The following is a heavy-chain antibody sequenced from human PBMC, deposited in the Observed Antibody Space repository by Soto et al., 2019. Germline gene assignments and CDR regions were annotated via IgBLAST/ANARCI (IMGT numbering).Heavy chain of an antibody. D-gene: IGHD3-22*01. CDR3: AKEAYYYDLVFDY. V-gene: IGHV3-23*01. CDR2: ISGSGGST. J-gene: IGHJ4*02. Sequence: GGSLRLSCAASGITFNNYAMSWVRQAPGKGLEWVSAISGSGGSTYYADSVKGRFTISRDNSKNTLYLQMNSLRAEDTAVYYCAKEAYYYDLVFDYWGQGTLVTVSS. CDR1: GITFNNYA.